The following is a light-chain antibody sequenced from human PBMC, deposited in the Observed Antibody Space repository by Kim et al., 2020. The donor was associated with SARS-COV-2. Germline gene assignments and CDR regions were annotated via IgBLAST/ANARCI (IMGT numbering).Light chain of an antibody. Sequence: QSALTQPPSASGSPGQSVDISCTGTSNDVGRYNYVSWYQHHPGKAPKLIIYDVSKRPTGVPDRFSGAKSGNTASLTVSGLQSEDEADYYCSSYAGINDLVFGGGTQLTVL. V-gene: IGLV2-8*01. CDR2: DVS. J-gene: IGLJ2*01. CDR1: SNDVGRYNY. CDR3: SSYAGINDLV.